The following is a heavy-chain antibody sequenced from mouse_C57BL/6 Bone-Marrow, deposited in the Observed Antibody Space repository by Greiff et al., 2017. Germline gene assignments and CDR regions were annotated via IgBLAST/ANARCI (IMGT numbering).Heavy chain of an antibody. CDR3: ARGNYYGYDVNY. J-gene: IGHJ2*01. Sequence: VQLQQSGAELVKPGASVKLSCKASGYTFTSYWMQWVKQRPGQGLEWIGEIDPSDSYTNYNQKFKGKATLTVDTSSSTAYMQLSSLTSEDSAVYYCARGNYYGYDVNYWGQGTTLTVSS. V-gene: IGHV1-50*01. CDR1: GYTFTSYW. D-gene: IGHD2-2*01. CDR2: IDPSDSYT.